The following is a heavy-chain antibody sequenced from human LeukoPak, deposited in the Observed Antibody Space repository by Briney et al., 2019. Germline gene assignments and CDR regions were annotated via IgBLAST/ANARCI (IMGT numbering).Heavy chain of an antibody. CDR3: AKSPYDFWSGGFDP. CDR2: IYYSGST. Sequence: PSGTLSLTCIVSGGSISSYYWNWILQPPGKGLEWIGYIYYSGSTNYNPSLKSRVTISVDTSKNQFSLKLTSVTAADTAVYYCAKSPYDFWSGGFDPWGQGTLVTVSS. CDR1: GGSISSYY. J-gene: IGHJ5*02. V-gene: IGHV4-59*08. D-gene: IGHD3-3*01.